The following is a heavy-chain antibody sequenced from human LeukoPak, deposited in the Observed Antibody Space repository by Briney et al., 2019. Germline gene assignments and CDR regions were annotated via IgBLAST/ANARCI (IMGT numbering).Heavy chain of an antibody. CDR3: ATHYYDSSGYYTYFDY. D-gene: IGHD3-22*01. V-gene: IGHV3-20*01. Sequence: PGGSLRLSCAASGFTVSSNDMSWVRQAPGKGLEWVSGINWNGGSTGYADSVKGRFTISRDNAKNSLYLQMNSLRAEDTALYHCATHYYDSSGYYTYFDYWGQGTLVTVSS. CDR2: INWNGGST. J-gene: IGHJ4*02. CDR1: GFTVSSND.